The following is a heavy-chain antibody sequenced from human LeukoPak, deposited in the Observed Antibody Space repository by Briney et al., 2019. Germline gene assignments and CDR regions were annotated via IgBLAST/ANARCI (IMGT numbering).Heavy chain of an antibody. D-gene: IGHD3-22*01. CDR2: IIPSGGST. V-gene: IGHV1-46*03. CDR3: ARERYYDSSGYYYYYYYMDV. Sequence: GTSVKVSCKASGYTFTSYYMHWVRQAPGQGLEWMGIIIPSGGSTSYAQKFLGRVTMTRGTSTSTVYMELSSLRSEDTAVYYCARERYYDSSGYYYYYYYMDVWGKGTTVTVSS. CDR1: GYTFTSYY. J-gene: IGHJ6*03.